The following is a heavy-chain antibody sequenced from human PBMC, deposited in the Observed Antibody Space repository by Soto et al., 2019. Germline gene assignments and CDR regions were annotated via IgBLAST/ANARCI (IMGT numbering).Heavy chain of an antibody. CDR2: IKDDGSEK. D-gene: IGHD1-26*01. J-gene: IGHJ3*02. CDR1: AFSFSNFW. Sequence: EVQLVESGGGLVQPGGSLRLSCAASAFSFSNFWMAWVRQTPGKGPEWVATIKDDGSEKYYVDSLKGRFTVSRDNAENSLYLQMNSLRVEDTAIYYCTRDVGLGDFDIWGQGTMVIVSS. V-gene: IGHV3-7*01. CDR3: TRDVGLGDFDI.